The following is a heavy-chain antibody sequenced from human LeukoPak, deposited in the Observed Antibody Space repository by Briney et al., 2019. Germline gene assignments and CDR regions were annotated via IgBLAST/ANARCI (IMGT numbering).Heavy chain of an antibody. J-gene: IGHJ5*02. D-gene: IGHD2-15*01. CDR3: ARRDFDCSGGSCYFGYSWFDP. CDR1: GGSISSYY. V-gene: IGHV4-59*01. CDR2: IYYSGSI. Sequence: SETLSLTCTVSGGSISSYYWSWIRQPPGKGLEWIGYIYYSGSINYNPSLKSRVTISVDTSKNQFSLKLSSVTAADTAVYYCARRDFDCSGGSCYFGYSWFDPWGQGTLVTVSS.